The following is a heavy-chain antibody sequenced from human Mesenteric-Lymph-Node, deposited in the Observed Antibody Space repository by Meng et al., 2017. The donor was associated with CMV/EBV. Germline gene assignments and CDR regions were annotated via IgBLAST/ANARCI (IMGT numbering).Heavy chain of an antibody. CDR2: INTNTGNP. CDR3: ARWSQNWFDP. J-gene: IGHJ5*02. V-gene: IGHV7-4-1*02. CDR1: GYTFSKYL. Sequence: SCKSSGYTFSKYLMNWVRQAPGQGLEWIGWINTNTGNPTYAQGFTGRFVFSLDTSVSTAYLQISSLRPEDTAIYYCARWSQNWFDPWGQGTLVTVSS.